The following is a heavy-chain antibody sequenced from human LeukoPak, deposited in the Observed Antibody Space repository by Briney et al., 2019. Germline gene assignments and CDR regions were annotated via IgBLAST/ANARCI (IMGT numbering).Heavy chain of an antibody. Sequence: GGSLRLSCAASWFTFNRFWMHYVRQASGKGLVWVSRINTDASNTIYADSVKGRFTISRDNAKNTLYLQMNSLRAEDTAVYYCARDKSIEGPTSADYWGQGTLVTVSS. J-gene: IGHJ4*02. CDR1: WFTFNRFW. D-gene: IGHD1-26*01. V-gene: IGHV3-74*01. CDR3: ARDKSIEGPTSADY. CDR2: INTDASNT.